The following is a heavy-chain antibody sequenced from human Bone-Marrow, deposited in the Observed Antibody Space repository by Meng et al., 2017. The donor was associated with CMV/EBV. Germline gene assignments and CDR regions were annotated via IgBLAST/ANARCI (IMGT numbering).Heavy chain of an antibody. CDR1: GFTFSYYD. Sequence: GESLKISCAASGFTFSYYDMHWVRQATGKGLEWVSGISAAGDTYYPASVKGRFSTSRENAKNSFYLQMNSLRAGDTAVYYCARVAIRSGFGMDVWGLGTTVTVSS. CDR3: ARVAIRSGFGMDV. J-gene: IGHJ6*02. D-gene: IGHD3-3*01. CDR2: ISAAGDT. V-gene: IGHV3-13*01.